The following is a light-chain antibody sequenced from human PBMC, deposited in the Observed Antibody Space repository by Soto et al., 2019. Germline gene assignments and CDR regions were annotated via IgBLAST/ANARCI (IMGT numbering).Light chain of an antibody. CDR3: QQFSSYPLT. CDR2: GAS. J-gene: IGKJ4*01. CDR1: QSVSSS. Sequence: EIVLTQSPATLSVSPGERVTLSCRASQSVSSSLAWYQQKTGQAPRLLISGASSRATGIPDRFSGGGSGTDFTLTISRLEPEDFAVYYCQQFSSYPLTFGGGTKVDIK. V-gene: IGKV3-20*01.